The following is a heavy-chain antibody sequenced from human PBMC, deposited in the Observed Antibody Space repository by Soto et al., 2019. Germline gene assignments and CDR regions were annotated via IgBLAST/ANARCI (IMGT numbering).Heavy chain of an antibody. CDR3: ATVDNYYGSVF. J-gene: IGHJ4*02. CDR1: GSTFSNYG. CDR2: VWYDGTTK. D-gene: IGHD3-10*01. Sequence: QVQLVESGGGVVQPGTSLRLSCAASGSTFSNYGMHWVRQAPGKGLEWVAVVWYDGTTKFYPDSVKGRFTISRDNSNNTLYLQMNSLRVDDTAVYYWATVDNYYGSVFWGQGTLVTVSS. V-gene: IGHV3-33*01.